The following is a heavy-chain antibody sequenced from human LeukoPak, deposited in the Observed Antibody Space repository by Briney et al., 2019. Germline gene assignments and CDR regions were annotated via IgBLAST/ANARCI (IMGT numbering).Heavy chain of an antibody. J-gene: IGHJ4*02. CDR3: AKDLTPSDY. CDR1: GFTFSSYA. CDR2: ISDSGGGT. Sequence: GGSLRLSCAASGFTFSSYAMSWVRQTPGKGLEWVSGISDSGGGTYYADSVKGRFTISRDNSKNTLYLQMNSLRAEDTAAYYCAKDLTPSDYWGQGTLVTVSS. V-gene: IGHV3-23*01.